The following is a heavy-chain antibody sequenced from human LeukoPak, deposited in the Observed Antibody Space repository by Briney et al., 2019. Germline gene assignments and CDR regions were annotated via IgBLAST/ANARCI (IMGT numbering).Heavy chain of an antibody. Sequence: ASVTDSCMASLYTLTSYVINWVRQAPGQGRAWMGWINPKSGKTDYAQKFQGNVTMPRNTSTSTAYMEPSSLRSDHTAVYYCARGLQVGAPSDYWGQGTLVTVSS. CDR1: LYTLTSYV. CDR2: INPKSGKT. J-gene: IGHJ4*02. D-gene: IGHD1-26*01. V-gene: IGHV1-8*01. CDR3: ARGLQVGAPSDY.